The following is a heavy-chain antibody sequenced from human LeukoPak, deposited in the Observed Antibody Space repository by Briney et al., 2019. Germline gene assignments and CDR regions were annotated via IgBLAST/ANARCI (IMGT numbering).Heavy chain of an antibody. CDR3: AKAGVAVPATPEY. CDR1: GFTFSSYA. J-gene: IGHJ4*02. V-gene: IGHV3-23*01. D-gene: IGHD6-19*01. CDR2: ISSSGGTT. Sequence: GSLRPSCAASGFTFSSYAMNWVRQAPGKGLEWVSVISSSGGTTYYSDSVKGRFIISRDNSKNTLYLQMNSLRAEDTAVYYCAKAGVAVPATPEYCGQGTQVTVSS.